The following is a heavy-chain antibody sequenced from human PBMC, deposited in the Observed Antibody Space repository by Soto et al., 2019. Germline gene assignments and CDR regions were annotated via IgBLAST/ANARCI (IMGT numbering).Heavy chain of an antibody. J-gene: IGHJ4*02. CDR2: INHSGST. V-gene: IGHV4-34*01. Sequence: PSETLSLTCAVYGESFSGYYCSWIRQPPGKGLEWIGEINHSGSTNYNPSLKSRVTMSVDTSKNQFSLKLSSVTAADTAVYYCAGNIVATISSFDYWGQGTLVTVSS. CDR3: AGNIVATISSFDY. CDR1: GESFSGYY. D-gene: IGHD5-12*01.